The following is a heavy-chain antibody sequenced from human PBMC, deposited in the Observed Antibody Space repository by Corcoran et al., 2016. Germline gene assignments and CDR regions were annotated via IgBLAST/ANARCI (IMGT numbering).Heavy chain of an antibody. CDR3: AAAPNQYYFDF. V-gene: IGHV4-59*01. Sequence: QVQLQESGPGLVKPSETLSLTCTVSGGSISSYYWSWIRQSPGKGLEWIGNIYYSGSTNYNPSLRSRVTISVDTSKNQFSLKLTSVNAADTAVYHGAAAPNQYYFDFWGQGTLVTVSS. J-gene: IGHJ4*02. CDR2: IYYSGST. D-gene: IGHD6-25*01. CDR1: GGSISSYY.